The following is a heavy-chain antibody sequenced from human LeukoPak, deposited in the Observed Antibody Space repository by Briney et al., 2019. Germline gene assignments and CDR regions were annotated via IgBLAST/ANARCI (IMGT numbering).Heavy chain of an antibody. CDR1: GFTFSDYY. Sequence: GGSLRLSCAASGFTFSDYYMSWIRQAPGKGLEWVSYISSSGSTIYYADSVKGRFTISRDNAKNSLYLQMHSLRAEDTAVYYCARVDCSSTSCRYYYYYYYMDVWGKGTTVTVSS. J-gene: IGHJ6*03. CDR2: ISSSGSTI. CDR3: ARVDCSSTSCRYYYYYYYMDV. D-gene: IGHD2-2*01. V-gene: IGHV3-11*04.